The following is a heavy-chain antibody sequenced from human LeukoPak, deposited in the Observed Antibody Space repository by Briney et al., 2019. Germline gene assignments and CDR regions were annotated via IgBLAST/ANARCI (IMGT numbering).Heavy chain of an antibody. J-gene: IGHJ4*02. CDR1: GFTFSSYG. CDR3: AKDRVATSHFDY. Sequence: GGSLRLSCAASGFTFSSYGMHWVRQAPGKWLEWVAFIRYDGSNKYYADSVKGRFTISRDNSKNTLYLQMNSLRAEDTAVYYRAKDRVATSHFDYWGQGTLVTVSS. V-gene: IGHV3-30*02. D-gene: IGHD5-24*01. CDR2: IRYDGSNK.